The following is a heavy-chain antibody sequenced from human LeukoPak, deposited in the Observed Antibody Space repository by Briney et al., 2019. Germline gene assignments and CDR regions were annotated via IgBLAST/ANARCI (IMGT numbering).Heavy chain of an antibody. D-gene: IGHD3-16*01. J-gene: IGHJ6*02. CDR2: INHNGNVN. CDR3: ARGGGLDV. Sequence: GGSLRLSCTASGFSFSGHWMNWARQAPGKGLEWVASINHNGNVNYYVDSVKGRFTISRDNAKNSLYLQMSNLRAEDTAVYFCARGGGLDVWGQGATVTVSS. CDR1: GFSFSGHW. V-gene: IGHV3-7*03.